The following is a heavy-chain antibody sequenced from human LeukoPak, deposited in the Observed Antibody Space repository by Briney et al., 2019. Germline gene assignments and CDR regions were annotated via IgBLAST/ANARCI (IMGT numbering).Heavy chain of an antibody. D-gene: IGHD5-12*01. J-gene: IGHJ4*02. CDR1: GFTVSSNY. Sequence: GGSLRLSCAASGFTVSSNYMSWVRQAPGKGLEWVAIISYDGSKKYADSVKGRFTISRDNSKNTLYLQMNSLRAEDTAVYYCARSAAAGRIVATFGYWGQGTLVIVSS. CDR3: ARSAAAGRIVATFGY. CDR2: ISYDGSKK. V-gene: IGHV3-30*03.